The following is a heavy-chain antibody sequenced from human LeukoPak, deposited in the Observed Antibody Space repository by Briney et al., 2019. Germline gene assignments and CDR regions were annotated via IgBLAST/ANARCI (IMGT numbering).Heavy chain of an antibody. CDR3: ARAGTTIGGGYWFDP. J-gene: IGHJ5*02. D-gene: IGHD1-1*01. V-gene: IGHV3-74*01. CDR2: INSDGSWT. CDR1: GNYW. Sequence: GGSLRLSCAASGNYWMHWVRQVPGKGLVWVSHINSDGSWTSYADSVKGRFTISKDNAKNTVYLQMNSLRAEDTAVYYCARAGTTIGGGYWFDPWGQGTLVTVSS.